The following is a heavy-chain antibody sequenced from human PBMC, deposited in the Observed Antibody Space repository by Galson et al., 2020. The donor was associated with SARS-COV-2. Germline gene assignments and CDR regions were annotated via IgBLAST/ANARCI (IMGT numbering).Heavy chain of an antibody. J-gene: IGHJ6*02. D-gene: IGHD6-6*01. CDR3: ARPRHGSSSNWFDV. CDR1: GFSLKSVGAR. Sequence: SGPTLVKPTQTLTLTCSFSGFSLKSVGARMNWIRQPPGKALEWHARIDWDGDISYNASLLTRVTSSKDTSKNQVFLTMTHMDPGDTGTYYCARPRHGSSSNWFDVWGQGTTVTVSS. CDR2: IDWDGDI. V-gene: IGHV2-70*04.